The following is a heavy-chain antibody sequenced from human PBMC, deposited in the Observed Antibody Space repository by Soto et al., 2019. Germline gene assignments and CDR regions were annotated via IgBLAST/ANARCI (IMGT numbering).Heavy chain of an antibody. J-gene: IGHJ6*03. V-gene: IGHV1-8*01. CDR2: MNPNSGNT. CDR3: ARGPSAYDFCSGYGYYYMDV. Sequence: QVQLVQSGAEVKKPGASVKVSCKASGYTFTSYDINWVRQATGQGLEWMGWMNPNSGNTGYAQKFQGRVTMTRNTSISTAYMELSSLRSEDTAVYYCARGPSAYDFCSGYGYYYMDVWGKGTTVTVSS. CDR1: GYTFTSYD. D-gene: IGHD3-3*01.